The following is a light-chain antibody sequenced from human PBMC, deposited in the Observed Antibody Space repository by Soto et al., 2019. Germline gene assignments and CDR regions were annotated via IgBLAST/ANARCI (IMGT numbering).Light chain of an antibody. CDR1: QTVSTN. J-gene: IGKJ1*01. V-gene: IGKV3-15*01. CDR2: GAS. Sequence: EIVMTQSPATLSVSPGERPTLSCRARQTVSTNLAWYQQKPGQAPRLLIYGASTRATGIPARFSGSGSGTEFTLSISRLQSEDFALYYCQQYHDLPTFGHGTKVDIK. CDR3: QQYHDLPT.